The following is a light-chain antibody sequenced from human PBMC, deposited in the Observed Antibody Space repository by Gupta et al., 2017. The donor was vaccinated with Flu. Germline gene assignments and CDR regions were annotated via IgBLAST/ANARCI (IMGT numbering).Light chain of an antibody. CDR3: QQYCTSPYT. V-gene: IGKV3-20*01. Sequence: EIVLTQSPGTLSLSPGERATLSCRASQSVSSDYLGWYQQKPGQAPRLLIYGASSRATAIPDRFSGSGSGTDFTLTISRLEPEDSAVYYCQQYCTSPYTFGQGTKLEI. CDR1: QSVSSDY. CDR2: GAS. J-gene: IGKJ2*01.